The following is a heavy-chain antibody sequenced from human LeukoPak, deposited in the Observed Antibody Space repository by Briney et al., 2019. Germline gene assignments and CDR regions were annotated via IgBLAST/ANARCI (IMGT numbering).Heavy chain of an antibody. CDR2: IHHSGNS. D-gene: IGHD7-27*01. CDR3: TRGHWGLQS. J-gene: IGHJ5*02. V-gene: IGHV4-59*02. CDR1: GASVTDYY. Sequence: SETLSLTCTVSGASVTDYYWSWVRQSPGKGLEWISYIHHSGNSDYNPSLRSRVTTSLDTSKNQFSLNLISVTAADTAVYYCTRGHWGLQSWSQGTLVTVSS.